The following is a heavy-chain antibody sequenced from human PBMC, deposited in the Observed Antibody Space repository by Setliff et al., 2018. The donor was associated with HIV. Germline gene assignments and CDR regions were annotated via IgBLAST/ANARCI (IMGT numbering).Heavy chain of an antibody. CDR1: GFTFSSYG. CDR3: VRGPQFTPH. V-gene: IGHV3-30*02. J-gene: IGHJ4*02. D-gene: IGHD3-16*01. Sequence: GGSLRLSCAASGFTFSSYGMHWVRQAPGKGLEWVAFIRYDGSNKYYADSVKGRFTISRDNAKNTLYLQMNRLRADDTAVYYCVRGPQFTPHWGQGTLVTVSS. CDR2: IRYDGSNK.